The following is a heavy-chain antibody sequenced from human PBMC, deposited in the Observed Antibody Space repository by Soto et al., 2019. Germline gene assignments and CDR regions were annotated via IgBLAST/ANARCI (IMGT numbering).Heavy chain of an antibody. CDR1: GFTFSSYA. V-gene: IGHV3-23*01. J-gene: IGHJ4*02. D-gene: IGHD3-16*02. Sequence: EVQLLESGGGLVQPGGSLRLSCAASGFTFSSYAMSWVRQAPGKGLEWVSAISGRGGNTYYADSVKGRFTISRDNSQNTLYQQMNSLRAEDTAVYYCANAGGSDRGGSFDYWGQGTLVTVSS. CDR2: ISGRGGNT. CDR3: ANAGGSDRGGSFDY.